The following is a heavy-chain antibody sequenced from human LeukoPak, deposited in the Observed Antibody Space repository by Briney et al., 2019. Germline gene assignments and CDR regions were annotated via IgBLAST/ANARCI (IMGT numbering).Heavy chain of an antibody. V-gene: IGHV3-21*01. D-gene: IGHD2-2*01. CDR1: GFTFSSYS. J-gene: IGHJ4*02. Sequence: GGSLRLSCAASGFTFSSYSMNWVRQAPGKGLEWVSSISSSSSYIYYADSVKGRFTISRDNAKNSLYLQMNSLRAEDTAVYYCANHLACGSTSCPSFDYWGQGTLVTVSS. CDR3: ANHLACGSTSCPSFDY. CDR2: ISSSSSYI.